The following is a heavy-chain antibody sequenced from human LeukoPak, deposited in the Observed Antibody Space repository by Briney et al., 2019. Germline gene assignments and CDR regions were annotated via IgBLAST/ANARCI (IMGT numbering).Heavy chain of an antibody. Sequence: GESLKISCKGSGYSFTSYWIGWVRQMPGKGLEWMGIIYPGGSDTRYSPSFQGQVTISADKSISTAYLQWSSLKASDTAMYYCASSSSGWYYAFDIWGQGTMVTVSS. CDR2: IYPGGSDT. V-gene: IGHV5-51*01. J-gene: IGHJ3*02. CDR3: ASSSSGWYYAFDI. CDR1: GYSFTSYW. D-gene: IGHD6-19*01.